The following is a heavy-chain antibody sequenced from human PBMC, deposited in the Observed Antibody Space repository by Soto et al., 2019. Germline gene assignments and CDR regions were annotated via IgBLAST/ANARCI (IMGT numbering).Heavy chain of an antibody. CDR2: ISGSGGST. CDR1: GFTFSGYA. D-gene: IGHD1-1*01. Sequence: EGRLLESGGGLVQPGGSLRLSCAASGFTFSGYAMRWVRQAPGKGLEWVSRISGSGGSTYYADSVKGQFTISRDNSKKTLYLQMNSLRTEDTAVYYCAKYRDLIGKNDMDVWGKGTTVTGSS. CDR3: AKYRDLIGKNDMDV. J-gene: IGHJ6*03. V-gene: IGHV3-23*01.